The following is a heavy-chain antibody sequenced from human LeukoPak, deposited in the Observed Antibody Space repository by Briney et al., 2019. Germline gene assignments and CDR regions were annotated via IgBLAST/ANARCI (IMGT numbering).Heavy chain of an antibody. CDR2: IKQDGGEK. J-gene: IGHJ6*03. CDR3: AREDSSSSPPMDV. CDR1: GFTFSSYG. Sequence: PGGSLRLSCAASGFTFSSYGMHWVRQAPGKGLEWVANIKQDGGEKSYVDSVKGRFTISRDNAKNSLYLQMNSLRAEDTAVYYCAREDSSSSPPMDVWGKGTTVTVSS. V-gene: IGHV3-7*01. D-gene: IGHD6-6*01.